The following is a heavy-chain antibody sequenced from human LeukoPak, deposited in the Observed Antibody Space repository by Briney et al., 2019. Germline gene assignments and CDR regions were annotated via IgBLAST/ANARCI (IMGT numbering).Heavy chain of an antibody. Sequence: KPSETLSLTCTVSGGSISSGSYYWSWIRQPAGKGLEWIGRIYTSGSTNYNPSLKSRVTISVGTSKNQFSLKLSSVTAADTAVYYCAGHNRRGGNPGYRAQTDVWGKGTTVTVSS. V-gene: IGHV4-61*02. CDR2: IYTSGST. CDR3: AGHNRRGGNPGYRAQTDV. CDR1: GGSISSGSYY. D-gene: IGHD5-18*01. J-gene: IGHJ6*04.